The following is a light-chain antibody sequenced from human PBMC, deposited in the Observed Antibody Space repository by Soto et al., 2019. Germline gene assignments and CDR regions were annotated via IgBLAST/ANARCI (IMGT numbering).Light chain of an antibody. J-gene: IGKJ5*01. CDR1: QVISTS. CDR2: AAS. CDR3: QQLFDSPIT. V-gene: IGKV1-9*01. Sequence: IQLTQSPSVLSPSIGESVTITCRASQVISTSLAWYQVKPGKAPKLLIYAASTLESGVPSRFSATVSGTEFSLTITSLQPEDFATYYCQQLFDSPITFGQGTRLEI.